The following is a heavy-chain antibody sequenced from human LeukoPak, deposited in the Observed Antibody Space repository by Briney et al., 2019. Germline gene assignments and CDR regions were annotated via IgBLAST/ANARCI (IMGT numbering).Heavy chain of an antibody. D-gene: IGHD4-17*01. CDR1: GFTFSGYS. Sequence: GGSLRLSCAASGFTFSGYSMSWVRQAPGKGLEWVSVISGSGGCTYSADSVKGRFTISRDNSKNTLYLQMNSLRAEDTAVYYCARVGYSDESIDYWGQGTLVTVSS. J-gene: IGHJ4*02. CDR3: ARVGYSDESIDY. V-gene: IGHV3-23*01. CDR2: ISGSGGCT.